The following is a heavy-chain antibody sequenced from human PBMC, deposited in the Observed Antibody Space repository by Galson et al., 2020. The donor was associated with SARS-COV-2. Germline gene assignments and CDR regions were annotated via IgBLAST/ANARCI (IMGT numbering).Heavy chain of an antibody. CDR2: IWYDGSNK. V-gene: IGHV3-33*06. J-gene: IGHJ4*02. CDR1: GFTFSSYG. Sequence: QAGGSLRLSCAASGFTFSSYGMHWVRQAPGKGLEWVAVIWYDGSNKYYADSVKGRFTISRDNSKNTLYLQMNSLRAEDTAVYYCAKDRTETYYDILTGRVWPMALDYWGQGTLVTVSS. D-gene: IGHD3-9*01. CDR3: AKDRTETYYDILTGRVWPMALDY.